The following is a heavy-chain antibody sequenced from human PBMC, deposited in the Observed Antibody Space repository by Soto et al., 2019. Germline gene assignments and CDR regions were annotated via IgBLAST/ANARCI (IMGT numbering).Heavy chain of an antibody. V-gene: IGHV3-30-3*01. CDR1: GFTFSSYA. D-gene: IGHD5-18*01. CDR3: ARGQSTRETAMAYGMDV. CDR2: ISYDGSNK. J-gene: IGHJ6*02. Sequence: QVQLVESGGGVVQPGRSLRLSCAASGFTFSSYAMHWVRQAPGKGLEWVAVISYDGSNKYYADSVKGRFTISRDNSKNTLYLQMNSLRAEDTAVYYCARGQSTRETAMAYGMDVWGQGTTVTFSS.